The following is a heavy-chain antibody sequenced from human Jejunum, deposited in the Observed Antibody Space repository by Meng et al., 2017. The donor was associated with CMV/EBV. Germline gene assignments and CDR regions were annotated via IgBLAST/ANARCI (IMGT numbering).Heavy chain of an antibody. CDR3: VRDGQLPAPYHDAFDI. CDR2: ISPSSDSI. J-gene: IGHJ3*02. V-gene: IGHV3-48*03. CDR1: FTFGSYE. Sequence: FTFGSYEMNWVRQAPGKGLEWVSYISPSSDSISYAGSVKGRFTISRDNAKNSLYLQMDSLRAEDTALYFCVRDGQLPAPYHDAFDIWGQGTMVTVSS. D-gene: IGHD2-2*01.